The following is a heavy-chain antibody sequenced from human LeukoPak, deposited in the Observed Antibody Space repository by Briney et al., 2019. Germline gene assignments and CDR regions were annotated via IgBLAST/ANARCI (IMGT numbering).Heavy chain of an antibody. CDR2: MNPNSGNT. CDR3: ARGRIGGKSYYYYYGMDV. J-gene: IGHJ6*02. Sequence: ASVKVSCKASGYTFTSYDINWARQATGQGLEWMGWMNPNSGNTGYAQKFQGRVTMTRNTSISTAYMELSSLRSEDTAVYYCARGRIGGKSYYYYYGMDVWGQGTTVTVSS. CDR1: GYTFTSYD. V-gene: IGHV1-8*01. D-gene: IGHD3-10*01.